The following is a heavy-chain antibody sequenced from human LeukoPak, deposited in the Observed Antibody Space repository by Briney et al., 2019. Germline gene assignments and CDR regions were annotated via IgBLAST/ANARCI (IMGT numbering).Heavy chain of an antibody. J-gene: IGHJ6*02. CDR3: ARGGTVRNGMDV. V-gene: IGHV4-59*01. CDR2: IYYSGST. Sequence: PSETLSLTCTVSGGSISSYYWSWIRQPPGKGLEWIGYIYYSGSTNYNPSLKGRVTISVDTSKNQFSLKLSSVTAADTAVYYCARGGTVRNGMDVWGQGTTVTVSS. D-gene: IGHD1-26*01. CDR1: GGSISSYY.